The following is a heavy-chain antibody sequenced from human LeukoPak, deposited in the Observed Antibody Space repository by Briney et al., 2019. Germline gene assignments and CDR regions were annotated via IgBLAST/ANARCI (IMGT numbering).Heavy chain of an antibody. J-gene: IGHJ4*02. D-gene: IGHD2-15*01. V-gene: IGHV3-7*01. CDR1: GFTFSTYW. CDR2: IKYDGSEK. Sequence: PGGSLSLSCAASGFTFSTYWMSWIAHAPGKGLEWVDNIKYDGSEKYYVDSVKGRFTVSRDNAKNSLYLQMNSLRAEDRAVYYCAREEWWFDYWGQGTLVTVSS. CDR3: AREEWWFDY.